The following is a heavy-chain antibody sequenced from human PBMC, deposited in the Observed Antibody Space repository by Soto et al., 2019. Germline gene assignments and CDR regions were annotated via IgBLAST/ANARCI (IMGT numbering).Heavy chain of an antibody. J-gene: IGHJ4*02. V-gene: IGHV1-46*01. CDR2: FNPSGLST. Sequence: QVHLVQSGAEVKKPGASVNVSCQASGSITNHHMHWLRQAPGQGLEWMGIFNPSGLSTTYAQKFQGRVTITRDTSTRTVYMELSSLTAEDTAVYFCAKVTHRGPIAVAGPLGSWGQGPLVIVSS. D-gene: IGHD6-19*01. CDR3: AKVTHRGPIAVAGPLGS. CDR1: GSITNHH.